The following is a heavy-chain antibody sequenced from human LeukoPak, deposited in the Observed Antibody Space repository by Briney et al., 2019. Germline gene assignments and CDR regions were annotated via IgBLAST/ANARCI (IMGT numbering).Heavy chain of an antibody. CDR1: GGSISSSSYY. CDR2: IYYRGST. J-gene: IGHJ3*02. D-gene: IGHD2-8*01. CDR3: AKYEVSAFDI. Sequence: PSETLSLTCTVSGGSISSSSYYWSWIRQPPGKGLEWIGYIYYRGSTNYNPSLKSRVTISVDTSKNQFSLKLSSVTAADTAVYYCAKYEVSAFDIWGQGTMVTVSS. V-gene: IGHV4-61*01.